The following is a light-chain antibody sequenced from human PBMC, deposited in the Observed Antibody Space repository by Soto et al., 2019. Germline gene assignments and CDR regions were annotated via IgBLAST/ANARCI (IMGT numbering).Light chain of an antibody. V-gene: IGKV1D-13*01. J-gene: IGKJ5*01. CDR1: QGISSW. Sequence: IQFTQSPSSLSASVGDRATLPWRASQGISSWLAWYQQKPGQAPKLLIYDASSLDTGVPSRFSGGGSGTEFTLTISSLQSEDFAVYCCQQYSNWPITFGQGTRLEIK. CDR2: DAS. CDR3: QQYSNWPIT.